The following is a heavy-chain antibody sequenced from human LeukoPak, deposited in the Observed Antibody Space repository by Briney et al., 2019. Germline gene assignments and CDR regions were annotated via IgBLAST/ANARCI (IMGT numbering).Heavy chain of an antibody. Sequence: SETLSLTCTVSGGSISSYYWSWIRQPPGKGLEWIGYIYYSGSTNYNPSLKSRVTISVDTSKKQFSLKLSSVTAADTAVYYCARALSSVWPNWFDPWGQGTLVTVSS. CDR1: GGSISSYY. J-gene: IGHJ5*02. CDR2: IYYSGST. D-gene: IGHD6-19*01. V-gene: IGHV4-59*01. CDR3: ARALSSVWPNWFDP.